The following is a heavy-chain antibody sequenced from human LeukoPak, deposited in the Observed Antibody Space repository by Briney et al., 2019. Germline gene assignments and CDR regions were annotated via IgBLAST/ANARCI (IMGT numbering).Heavy chain of an antibody. V-gene: IGHV4-39*07. CDR2: IYYSGST. CDR1: GGSISSSSYY. J-gene: IGHJ5*02. D-gene: IGHD3-16*01. Sequence: SETLSLTCTVSGGSISSSSYYWGWIRQPPGKGLEWIGSIYYSGSTYYNPSLKSRVTMSVDTSKNQFSLKLSSVTAADTAVYYCARVAPGGINWFDPWGQGTLVTVSS. CDR3: ARVAPGGINWFDP.